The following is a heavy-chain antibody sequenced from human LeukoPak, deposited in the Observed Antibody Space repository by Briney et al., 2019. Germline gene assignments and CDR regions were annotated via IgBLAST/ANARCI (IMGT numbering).Heavy chain of an antibody. CDR2: ISYDGSNK. CDR1: GFTFSSYA. Sequence: PGGSLRLSCAASGFTFSSYAMHWVRQAPGKGLEWVAVISYDGSNKYYADSVKGRFTISRDNSKDTLYLQMNSLRAEDTAVYYRARGPSRRAYFDYWGQGTLVTVSS. J-gene: IGHJ4*02. CDR3: ARGPSRRAYFDY. V-gene: IGHV3-30-3*01.